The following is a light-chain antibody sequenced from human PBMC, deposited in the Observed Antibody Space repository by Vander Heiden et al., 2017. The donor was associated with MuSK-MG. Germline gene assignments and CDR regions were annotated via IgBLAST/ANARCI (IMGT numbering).Light chain of an antibody. CDR1: SGDVVGYNY. Sequence: QCALTQPRSASGSPGPSVTISCTGTSGDVVGYNYVSWYQHHPGKVPKLIRYEVSKRPSGVPDRFSGSKSGKKESLTVSGLQAEDEADFDGSSSGGFNNYVVFGGGTKLTVL. J-gene: IGLJ2*01. CDR3: SSSGGFNNYVV. CDR2: EVS. V-gene: IGLV2-8*01.